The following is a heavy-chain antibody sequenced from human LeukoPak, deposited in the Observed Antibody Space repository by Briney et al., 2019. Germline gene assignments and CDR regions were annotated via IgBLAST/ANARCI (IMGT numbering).Heavy chain of an antibody. D-gene: IGHD1-14*01. V-gene: IGHV3-23*01. CDR3: AILDHVDAFDI. CDR2: ISGSGGST. CDR1: GFTFSSYA. J-gene: IGHJ3*02. Sequence: GGSLRLSCAASGFTFSSYAMSWVRQAPGKGLEWVSGISGSGGSTYYADSVKGRFTISRDNSKNTLYLQMDSLRAEDTAVYYCAILDHVDAFDIWGKGQWSPSLQ.